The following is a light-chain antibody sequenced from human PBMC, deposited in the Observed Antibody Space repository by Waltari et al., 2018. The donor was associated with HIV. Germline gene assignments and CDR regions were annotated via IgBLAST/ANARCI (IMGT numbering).Light chain of an antibody. CDR2: WAS. Sequence: DIVMTQSPNSLAVSLGERATLNCRSSRSILYSSNNQNYLAWYQQKPGQSPKVLIYWASTRASGVPDRFSGSGSGTNFSLSISSLQSDDGALYYFQQYYTIGPTFGGGTKVE. J-gene: IGKJ4*01. CDR3: QQYYTIGPT. V-gene: IGKV4-1*01. CDR1: RSILYSSNNQNY.